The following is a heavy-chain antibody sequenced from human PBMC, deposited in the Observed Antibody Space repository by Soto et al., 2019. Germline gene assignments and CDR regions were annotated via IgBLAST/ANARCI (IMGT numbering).Heavy chain of an antibody. CDR3: ITGYYKWFDP. CDR2: IYPCDSNT. Sequence: ESLKVPCQGSGYSFRTYCIVWVRQTPVKCLEWMGTIYPCDSNTRYSPSFQGRVTISEDNSISTAFLHWSSLEASHNATYYCITGYYKWFDPWGPGTLVPESS. CDR1: GYSFRTYC. V-gene: IGHV5-51*01. J-gene: IGHJ5*02. D-gene: IGHD3-9*01.